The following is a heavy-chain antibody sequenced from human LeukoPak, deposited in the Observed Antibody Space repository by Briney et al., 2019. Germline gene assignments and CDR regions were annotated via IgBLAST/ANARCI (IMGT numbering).Heavy chain of an antibody. Sequence: SGGSLRLSCAVSGITFSRLPMTWVRQAPGKGLEWVSAISSGSINTYYVDSVEGRFTISRVNSKNTLYLQLNSLRAEDTAVYYCAKAGGGIIAPGSRYIDFWGQGTLVTVSS. CDR1: GITFSRLP. CDR3: AKAGGGIIAPGSRYIDF. D-gene: IGHD6-13*01. CDR2: ISSGSINT. J-gene: IGHJ4*02. V-gene: IGHV3-23*01.